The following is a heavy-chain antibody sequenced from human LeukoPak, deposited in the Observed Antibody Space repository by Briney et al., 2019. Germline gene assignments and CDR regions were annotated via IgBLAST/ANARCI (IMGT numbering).Heavy chain of an antibody. CDR2: ISGDGGST. CDR1: GFAFDDYA. D-gene: IGHD5-18*01. CDR3: AKDIVDTAMGRGGNWFDP. J-gene: IGHJ5*02. V-gene: IGHV3-43*02. Sequence: PGGSLRLSCAASGFAFDDYAMHWVRQAPGKGLEWVSLISGDGGSTYYADSVKGRFTISRDHSKNSLYLQMNSLRTEDTALYYCAKDIVDTAMGRGGNWFDPWGQGTLVTVSS.